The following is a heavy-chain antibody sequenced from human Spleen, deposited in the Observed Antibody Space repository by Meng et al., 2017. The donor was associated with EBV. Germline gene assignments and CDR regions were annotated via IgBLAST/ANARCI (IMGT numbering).Heavy chain of an antibody. Sequence: QVQLQRGGAGLLKPSETLSLTCAVYGGSFSGYYWSWIRQPPGKGLEWIGEINHSGSTNYNPSLKSRVTISVDTSKNQFSLKLSSVTAADTAVYYCARGARPDYWGQGTLVTVSS. CDR3: ARGARPDY. V-gene: IGHV4-34*01. CDR1: GGSFSGYY. CDR2: INHSGST. D-gene: IGHD6-6*01. J-gene: IGHJ4*02.